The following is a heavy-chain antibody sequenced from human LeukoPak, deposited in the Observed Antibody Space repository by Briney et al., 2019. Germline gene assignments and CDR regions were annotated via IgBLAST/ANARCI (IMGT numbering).Heavy chain of an antibody. J-gene: IGHJ4*02. CDR2: IYNGGNT. Sequence: SETLSLTCTVSGVSINTYYASWIRQAPGKGLEFIGFIYNGGNTNYNPSLKSRVTISVDTSKNQFSLKLSSVTAADTAVYYCARHQGRGFDYWGQGTLVTVSS. V-gene: IGHV4-59*08. CDR1: GVSINTYY. D-gene: IGHD3-10*01. CDR3: ARHQGRGFDY.